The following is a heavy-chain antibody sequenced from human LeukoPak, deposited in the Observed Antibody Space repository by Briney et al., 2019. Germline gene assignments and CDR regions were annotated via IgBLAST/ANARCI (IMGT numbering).Heavy chain of an antibody. Sequence: GGSLRLSCAASGFTFDDYTMHWVRQAPGKGLEWVSLISWDGDTTYYANSVKGRFTISRDNSKNSLYLQMNNLRTEDTASYYCAKEEGITGTTNAFDIWGQGTRVTVSS. CDR3: AKEEGITGTTNAFDI. CDR1: GFTFDDYT. CDR2: ISWDGDTT. V-gene: IGHV3-43*01. J-gene: IGHJ3*02. D-gene: IGHD1-7*01.